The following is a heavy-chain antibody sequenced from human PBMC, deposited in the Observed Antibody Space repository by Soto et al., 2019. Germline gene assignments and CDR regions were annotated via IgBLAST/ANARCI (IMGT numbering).Heavy chain of an antibody. V-gene: IGHV5-10-1*04. J-gene: IGHJ4*02. D-gene: IGHD3-22*01. CDR3: AKGLYYYDSSGYYGY. CDR1: GYSFTNYW. CDR2: IDPSDSDT. Sequence: PGESLKISCKGSGYSFTNYWISWVRQMPGRGLEWVGRIDPSDSDTRYSPSFQGQVTISADKSISTAYLQWSGLRAEDTAVYYCAKGLYYYDSSGYYGYWGQGTLVTVSS.